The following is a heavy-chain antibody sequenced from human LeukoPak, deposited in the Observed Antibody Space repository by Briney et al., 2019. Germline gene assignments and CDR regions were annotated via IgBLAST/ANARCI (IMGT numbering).Heavy chain of an antibody. CDR3: ARDWTSYCGGDCYSVL. V-gene: IGHV3-9*01. D-gene: IGHD2-21*02. CDR1: GFTFDDYA. J-gene: IGHJ4*02. CDR2: ISWNSGRR. Sequence: GGSLRLSCVGSGFTFDDYAMHWVRQAPGKGLEWVSGISWNSGRRGYADSVKGRFTISRDNAKNSLYLQMNSLRAEDTAVYYCARDWTSYCGGDCYSVLWGQGTLVTVSS.